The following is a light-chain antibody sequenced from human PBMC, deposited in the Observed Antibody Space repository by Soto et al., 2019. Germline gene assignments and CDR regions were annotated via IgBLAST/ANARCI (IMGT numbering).Light chain of an antibody. CDR3: QQYDNVPLT. CDR1: QDITND. V-gene: IGKV1-33*01. CDR2: EAS. J-gene: IGKJ4*01. Sequence: DIQMTQSPSSLSASVGDRVTITCQASQDITNDLNWYQQKPGKAPKVLIYEASNLETGVPARFSGSGSGTDFTLTISSLQPEDIATYFCQQYDNVPLTFGGGTKVEIK.